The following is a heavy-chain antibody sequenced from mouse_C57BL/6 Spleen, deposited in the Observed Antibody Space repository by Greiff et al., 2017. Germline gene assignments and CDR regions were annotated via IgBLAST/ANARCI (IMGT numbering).Heavy chain of an antibody. J-gene: IGHJ4*01. Sequence: QVQLQQPGAELVMPGASVKLSCKASGYTFTSYWMHWVKQRPGQGLEWIGEIDPSDSYTNYNQKFKGKSTLTVDKSSSTAYMQLSSLTSEDSAVYDCARSYGSSYHYAMDYWGQGTSVTVSS. CDR1: GYTFTSYW. D-gene: IGHD1-1*01. V-gene: IGHV1-69*01. CDR3: ARSYGSSYHYAMDY. CDR2: IDPSDSYT.